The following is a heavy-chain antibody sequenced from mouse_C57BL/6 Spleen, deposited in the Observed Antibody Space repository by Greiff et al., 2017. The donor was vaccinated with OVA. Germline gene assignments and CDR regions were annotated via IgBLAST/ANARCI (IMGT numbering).Heavy chain of an antibody. J-gene: IGHJ4*01. CDR2: ISTKADGYTS. D-gene: IGHD1-1*01. CDR1: GFTFTGYY. V-gene: IGHV7-3*04. Sequence: EVKLMESGGGLVQPGGSLSLSCAASGFTFTGYYMSWVRQPPGKGLEWFGLISTKADGYTSEYSASVKGRFTISRDYCQSILYLQMNAMGAEDSATYYCAREMVVIYDSPLYAMDYWGQGTSVTVSS. CDR3: AREMVVIYDSPLYAMDY.